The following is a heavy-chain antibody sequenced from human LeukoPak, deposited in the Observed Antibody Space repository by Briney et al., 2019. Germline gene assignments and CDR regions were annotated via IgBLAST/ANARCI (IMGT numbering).Heavy chain of an antibody. CDR2: IHYSGDT. Sequence: PSQTLSLTCTVSGGSISSGGYYCSWIRQHPGKGLEWIGYIHYSGDTYYSPSLKSRLTISVDTSKNQFFLRLRSVTAADTAVYYCARVVAYDSTGYYLYYFDYWGQGTLVTVAA. CDR3: ARVVAYDSTGYYLYYFDY. V-gene: IGHV4-31*03. J-gene: IGHJ4*02. D-gene: IGHD3-22*01. CDR1: GGSISSGGYY.